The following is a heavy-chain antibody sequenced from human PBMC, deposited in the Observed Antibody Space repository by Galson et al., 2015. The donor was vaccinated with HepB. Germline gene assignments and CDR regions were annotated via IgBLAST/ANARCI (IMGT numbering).Heavy chain of an antibody. CDR3: ARGPGLEFDY. V-gene: IGHV3-21*01. CDR1: GFTFSTYS. D-gene: IGHD5/OR15-5a*01. J-gene: IGHJ4*02. CDR2: ISSNSTYI. Sequence: SLRLSCAASGFTFSTYSMNWVRQAPGKGLEWVSSISSNSTYIYYADSVRGRFTISRDNAKNSVYLQMNSLRAEDTAVYYCARGPGLEFDYWGQGTLVTVSS.